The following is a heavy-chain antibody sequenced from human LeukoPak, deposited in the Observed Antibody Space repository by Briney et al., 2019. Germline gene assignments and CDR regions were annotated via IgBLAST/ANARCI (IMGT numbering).Heavy chain of an antibody. CDR1: GFTFSRYS. Sequence: GGSLRLSSATSGFTFSRYSVNWVRQAPGKGLEWVSYISASSSTIYYADSVKGRFTISRDNAKNSLFLQMNSLKDEDTAVYYCAGSYGYFDYWGQGTLVTVSS. V-gene: IGHV3-48*02. D-gene: IGHD3-10*01. CDR3: AGSYGYFDY. J-gene: IGHJ4*02. CDR2: ISASSSTI.